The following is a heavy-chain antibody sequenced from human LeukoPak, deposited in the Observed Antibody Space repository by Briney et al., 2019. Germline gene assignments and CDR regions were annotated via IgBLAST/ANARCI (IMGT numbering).Heavy chain of an antibody. CDR1: GFTFSTYA. J-gene: IGHJ4*02. V-gene: IGHV3-23*01. CDR3: AKPDSDWYYFDY. Sequence: GGSLRLSCAASGFTFSTYAMTWVRQAPGKGLEWVSAIRGDGATKFYADSVKGRFTVSRDNSKNTVYLQMNSLRAEDTAVYYCAKPDSDWYYFDYWGQGTLVTVSS. D-gene: IGHD2-21*02. CDR2: IRGDGATK.